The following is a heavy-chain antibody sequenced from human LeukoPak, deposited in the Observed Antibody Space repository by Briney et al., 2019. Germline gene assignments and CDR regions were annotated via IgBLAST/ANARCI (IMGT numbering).Heavy chain of an antibody. J-gene: IGHJ4*02. CDR2: IYYSGST. D-gene: IGHD1-20*01. V-gene: IGHV4-59*08. CDR1: GGSISSYY. Sequence: PSETLSLTCTVSGGSISSYYWSWIRQPPGKGLEWIGYIYYSGSTNYNPSLRSRVTISVDTSKNQFSLKLSSVTAADTAVYYCARHGSADNWKLFDYWGQGTLVTVSS. CDR3: ARHGSADNWKLFDY.